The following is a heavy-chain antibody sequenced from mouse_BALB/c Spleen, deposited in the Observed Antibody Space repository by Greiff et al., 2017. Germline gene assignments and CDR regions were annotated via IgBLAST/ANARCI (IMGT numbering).Heavy chain of an antibody. J-gene: IGHJ2*01. V-gene: IGHV1-9*01. CDR2: ILPGSGST. CDR1: GYTFSSYW. Sequence: VQLQQSGAELMKPGASVKISCKATGYTFSSYWIEWVKQRPGHGLEWIGEILPGSGSTNYNEKFKGKATFTADTSSNTAYMQLSSLTSEDSAVYYCASPLRYGSSPPYYFDYWGQGTTLTVSS. D-gene: IGHD1-1*01. CDR3: ASPLRYGSSPPYYFDY.